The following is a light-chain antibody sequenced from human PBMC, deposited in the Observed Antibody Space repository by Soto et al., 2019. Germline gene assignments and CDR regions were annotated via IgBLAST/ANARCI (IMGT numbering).Light chain of an antibody. CDR1: SSDVGGYNY. Sequence: QSALTQPASVSGSPGQSITISCTGTSSDVGGYNYVSWYRQHPGKAPKLMIYDVSNRPSGVSNRFSGSKSGNTASLTISGLQAEDEADYSCSSYTSSSTLLYVFGTGTKLTVL. CDR3: SSYTSSSTLLYV. CDR2: DVS. J-gene: IGLJ1*01. V-gene: IGLV2-14*01.